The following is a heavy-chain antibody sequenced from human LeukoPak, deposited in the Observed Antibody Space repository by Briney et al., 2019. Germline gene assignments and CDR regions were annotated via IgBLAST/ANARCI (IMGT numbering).Heavy chain of an antibody. Sequence: GWALSLSCAASGCTFDDYAMHWVRQAPGKGVEGVANIKQDGRDKHYVDSVKGRFTVSRDNAKNSLYLQVNSLRAEDTAVYYCAREGITIFGDDAFDIWGQGTMVTVSS. CDR1: GCTFDDYA. CDR3: AREGITIFGDDAFDI. CDR2: IKQDGRDK. V-gene: IGHV3-7*01. D-gene: IGHD3-9*01. J-gene: IGHJ3*02.